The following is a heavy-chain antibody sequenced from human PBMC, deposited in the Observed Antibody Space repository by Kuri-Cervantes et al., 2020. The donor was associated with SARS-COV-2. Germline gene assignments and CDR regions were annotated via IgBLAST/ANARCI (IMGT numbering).Heavy chain of an antibody. J-gene: IGHJ4*02. CDR3: ARDLRLGKSLDY. CDR2: ISYDGSNR. Sequence: GGSLRLSCAASGFTFSSYAMHWVRQAPGKGLEWVAVISYDGSNRYYADSVKGRFTISRDNSKNTLYLQMNSLRAEDTAVYYCARDLRLGKSLDYWGQGTLVTVSS. CDR1: GFTFSSYA. D-gene: IGHD7-27*01. V-gene: IGHV3-30-3*01.